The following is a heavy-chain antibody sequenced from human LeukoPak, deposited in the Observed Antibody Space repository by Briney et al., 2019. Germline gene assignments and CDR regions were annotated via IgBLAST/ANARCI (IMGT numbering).Heavy chain of an antibody. D-gene: IGHD4-17*01. CDR1: GFTFSSYS. J-gene: IGHJ4*02. CDR2: ISSSSSTI. V-gene: IGHV3-48*04. CDR3: AKEIWPTVTTPGHTHFDY. Sequence: GGSLRLSCAASGFTFSSYSMNWVRQAPGKGLEWVSYISSSSSTIYYADSVKGRFTISRQNAKKSLFLQMNSLRAEDTAVYYCAKEIWPTVTTPGHTHFDYWGQGTLVTVSS.